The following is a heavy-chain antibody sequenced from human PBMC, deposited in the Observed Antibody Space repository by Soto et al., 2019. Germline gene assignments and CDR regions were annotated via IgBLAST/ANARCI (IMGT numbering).Heavy chain of an antibody. V-gene: IGHV3-15*01. Sequence: EVQLVESGGGLVKPGGSTRLSCAASGFTFIYAWMTWVRQAPGKGLEWVARIKGKGGNGATDYAAPVKGRFTISRDDSRNTLYLQMTSLKTEDTAVYYCTVGDGRTDNDFWGQGTLVTVSP. CDR1: GFTFIYAW. J-gene: IGHJ4*02. CDR3: TVGDGRTDNDF. D-gene: IGHD2-21*02. CDR2: IKGKGGNGAT.